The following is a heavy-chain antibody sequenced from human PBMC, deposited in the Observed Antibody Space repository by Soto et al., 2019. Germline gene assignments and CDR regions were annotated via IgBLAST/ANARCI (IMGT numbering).Heavy chain of an antibody. V-gene: IGHV4-4*07. CDR1: GGSINIYY. CDR2: VYSSGST. CDR3: ARDKGDSRIDY. D-gene: IGHD3-22*01. Sequence: SETLSLTCTVSGGSINIYYWSWIRQSAGKGLEWIGRVYSSGSTFYNPSLKSRLTMSVDTPNNQFSLKLSSVTAADTAVYSCARDKGDSRIDYWGLGTLVTVSS. J-gene: IGHJ4*02.